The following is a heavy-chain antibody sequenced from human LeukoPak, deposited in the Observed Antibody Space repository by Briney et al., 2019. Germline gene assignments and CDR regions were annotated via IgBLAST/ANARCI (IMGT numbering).Heavy chain of an antibody. CDR2: IIPIFGTA. CDR1: GGTFSSYA. D-gene: IGHD3-16*01. Sequence: SVKVSCKASGGTFSSYAISWVRQAPGQGLEWMGRIIPIFGTANYAQKFQGRVTITTDESTSTAYMELSSLRSEDTTVYYCAPDSGGIGNWFDPWGQGTLVTVSS. J-gene: IGHJ5*02. V-gene: IGHV1-69*05. CDR3: APDSGGIGNWFDP.